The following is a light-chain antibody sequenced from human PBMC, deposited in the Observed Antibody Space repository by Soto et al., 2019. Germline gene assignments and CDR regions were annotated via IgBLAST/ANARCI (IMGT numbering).Light chain of an antibody. CDR3: QQYNDWPHT. Sequence: EIVLTQSPGTLSVSPGERATLSCRASQSVRSNFAWYQQKPGQAPRLLFYGASTRATGVPSRFTGSGSGTDFTLTISSLQSEDSAVYYCQQYNDWPHTFGQGAKLEIK. CDR2: GAS. J-gene: IGKJ2*01. CDR1: QSVRSN. V-gene: IGKV3-15*01.